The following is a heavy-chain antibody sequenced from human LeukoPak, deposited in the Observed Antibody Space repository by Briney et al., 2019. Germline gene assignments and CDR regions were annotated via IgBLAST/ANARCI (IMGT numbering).Heavy chain of an antibody. CDR2: INTKSGRT. Sequence: AASVKVSCKTSGYSFTDYYIHWVRQAPGQGLEWMGWINTKSGRTSSARKFQARVTMTRDPSITTVYMDMAWLTSDDTAISFCARADFIDAGPYLIGPWGQGTLVTVSS. CDR3: ARADFIDAGPYLIGP. V-gene: IGHV1-2*02. CDR1: GYSFTDYY. J-gene: IGHJ5*02. D-gene: IGHD3-3*01.